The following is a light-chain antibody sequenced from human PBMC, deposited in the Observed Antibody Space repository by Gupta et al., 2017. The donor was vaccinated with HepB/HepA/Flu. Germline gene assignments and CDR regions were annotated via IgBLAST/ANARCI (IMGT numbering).Light chain of an antibody. CDR2: AAS. CDR1: QSISSY. CDR3: QQSYSTPLT. Sequence: DIQMTKSPSSLSASVGDRVTITCRASQSISSYVNWYQQKPGKAPKLLIYAASSLQSGVPSRFSGSGSGTDFTLTISRLQPGDFATYYCQQSYSTPLTFGRGTKVEIK. J-gene: IGKJ1*01. V-gene: IGKV1-39*01.